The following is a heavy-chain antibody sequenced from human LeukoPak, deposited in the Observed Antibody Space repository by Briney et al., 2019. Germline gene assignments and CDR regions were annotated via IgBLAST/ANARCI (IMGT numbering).Heavy chain of an antibody. CDR1: GFAYSGSS. V-gene: IGHV3-74*01. CDR3: SRGHYGPDY. D-gene: IGHD3-16*01. J-gene: IGHJ4*02. Sequence: GGSLRLSCTASGFAYSGSSMHWVRQAPGKGLEWVSGIQRDGSSPTYADSVKGRFTISKDNAKGSVYLQVNILRAEDTAVYYCSRGHYGPDYWGQGTLVTVSS. CDR2: IQRDGSSP.